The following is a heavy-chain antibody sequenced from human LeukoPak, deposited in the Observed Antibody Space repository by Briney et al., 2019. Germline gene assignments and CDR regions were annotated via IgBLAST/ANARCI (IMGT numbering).Heavy chain of an antibody. J-gene: IGHJ4*02. V-gene: IGHV3-23*01. CDR3: AKDHQDSSGIDY. Sequence: GGSLRLSCAASGFTFSSYAMSWVRQAPGKGLEWVSAISGSGGSTYYADSVKGRLTISRDNSKNTLYLQMNSLRAEDTAVYYCAKDHQDSSGIDYWGQGTLVTVSS. CDR2: ISGSGGST. D-gene: IGHD6-19*01. CDR1: GFTFSSYA.